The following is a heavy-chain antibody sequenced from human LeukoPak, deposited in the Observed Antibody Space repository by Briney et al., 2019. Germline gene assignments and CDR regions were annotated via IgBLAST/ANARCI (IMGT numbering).Heavy chain of an antibody. CDR3: AKDKRPRVAVAGTGGDYFDY. J-gene: IGHJ4*02. D-gene: IGHD6-19*01. CDR2: ISGSGGST. CDR1: GFTFSSYA. V-gene: IGHV3-23*01. Sequence: GGSLRLSCAASGFTFSSYAMSWVRQAPGKGLEWVSAISGSGGSTYYADSVKGRFTISRDNSKNTLYLQMNSLRAEDTAVYYCAKDKRPRVAVAGTGGDYFDYWGQGTLVTVSS.